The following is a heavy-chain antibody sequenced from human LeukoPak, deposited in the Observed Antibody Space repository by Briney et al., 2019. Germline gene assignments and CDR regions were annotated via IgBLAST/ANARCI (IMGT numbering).Heavy chain of an antibody. D-gene: IGHD3-16*02. CDR3: ARSDDYVWGSYPMYYFDY. CDR2: ISSSSSTI. CDR1: GFTFSSYS. J-gene: IGHJ4*02. V-gene: IGHV3-48*01. Sequence: KAGGSLRLSCAASGFTFSSYSMNWVRQAPGKGLEWVSYISSSSSTIYYADSVKGRFTISRDNAKNSLYLQMNSLGAEDTAVYYCARSDDYVWGSYPMYYFDYWGQGTLVTVSS.